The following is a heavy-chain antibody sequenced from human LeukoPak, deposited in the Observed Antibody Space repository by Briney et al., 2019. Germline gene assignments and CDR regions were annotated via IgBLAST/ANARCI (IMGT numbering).Heavy chain of an antibody. V-gene: IGHV4-61*02. CDR1: GGSINSGNYY. Sequence: PSETLSLTCTVSGGSINSGNYYWSWIRQPAGKGLEWIGRISTSGSTNYNPSLKSRVTMSVDTSKNQLSLMLSSVTAADTAVYYCTRDSSAYGWFYDYWGQGTLVTVSS. D-gene: IGHD4-17*01. CDR2: ISTSGST. CDR3: TRDSSAYGWFYDY. J-gene: IGHJ4*02.